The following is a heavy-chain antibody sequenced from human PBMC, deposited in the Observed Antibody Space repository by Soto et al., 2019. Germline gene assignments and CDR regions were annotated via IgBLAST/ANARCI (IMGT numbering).Heavy chain of an antibody. CDR2: IYYSGST. J-gene: IGHJ4*02. CDR1: GGSITNYY. D-gene: IGHD2-21*02. V-gene: IGHV4-59*01. Sequence: SDTLSLTCTVSGGSITNYYWTWIRQPPGKGLEWIGYIYYSGSTNYNPSLKSRVTISVDTSKNQFSLNLSSVTAADTAVYYCARGEAYCGGDCVRFDYWGQGTLVTVSS. CDR3: ARGEAYCGGDCVRFDY.